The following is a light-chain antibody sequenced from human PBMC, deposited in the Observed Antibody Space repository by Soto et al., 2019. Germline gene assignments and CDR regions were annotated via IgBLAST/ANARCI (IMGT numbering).Light chain of an antibody. Sequence: ESVLTQSTGTLSLSPGERASLSCRVSQSVSSSYIAWYQQKPGQPPRLLIYGASSRATGIPDRFSGSGSGTDFTLTISRLEPEDFAVFYCQHYDSLPITFGPGTRLEI. CDR1: QSVSSSY. J-gene: IGKJ5*01. CDR3: QHYDSLPIT. CDR2: GAS. V-gene: IGKV3-20*01.